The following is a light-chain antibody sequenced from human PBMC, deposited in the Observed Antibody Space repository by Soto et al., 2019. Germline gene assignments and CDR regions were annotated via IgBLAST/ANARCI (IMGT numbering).Light chain of an antibody. Sequence: DIPMTQSPSSLSASVGDRVTITCRASQGIHNYLAWFQQKPGKAPESLIFAASNLQSGVPLKFSGSGSGTDFTLTINNLQPEDIATYYCQQYESYPLTFGGGTKVEIK. V-gene: IGKV1-16*02. CDR3: QQYESYPLT. J-gene: IGKJ4*01. CDR1: QGIHNY. CDR2: AAS.